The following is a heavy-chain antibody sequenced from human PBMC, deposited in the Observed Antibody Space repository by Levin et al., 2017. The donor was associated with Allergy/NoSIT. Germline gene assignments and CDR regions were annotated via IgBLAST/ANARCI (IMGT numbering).Heavy chain of an antibody. V-gene: IGHV3-33*01. CDR2: IWFDGSYK. CDR1: GFTFNIYG. D-gene: IGHD2-2*01. Sequence: GGSLRLSCAASGFTFNIYGMHWVRQAPGKGLEWVAVIWFDGSYKYYADSVRGRFTISRDNSNNMLYLQMNSLRVEDTAMYYCARDRGYCSSSTCRQGFDHWGQGALVTVSS. CDR3: ARDRGYCSSSTCRQGFDH. J-gene: IGHJ4*02.